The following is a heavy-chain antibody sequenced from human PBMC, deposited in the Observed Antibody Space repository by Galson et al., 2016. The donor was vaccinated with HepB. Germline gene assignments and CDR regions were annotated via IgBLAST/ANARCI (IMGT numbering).Heavy chain of an antibody. J-gene: IGHJ4*02. CDR3: VRAVTGYYDY. D-gene: IGHD6-19*01. Sequence: CAISGDSVSSNGAAWNWIRQSPSRGLGWLGRTYYRSKWYYDYALSVKSRITINPDTSKNQFPLQLNSVTPEDTAVYYCVRAVTGYYDYWGQGTLVTVSS. CDR2: TYYRSKWYY. V-gene: IGHV6-1*01. CDR1: GDSVSSNGAA.